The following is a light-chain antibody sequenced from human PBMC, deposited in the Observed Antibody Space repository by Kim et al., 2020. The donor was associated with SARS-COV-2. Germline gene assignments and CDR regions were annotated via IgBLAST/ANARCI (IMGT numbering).Light chain of an antibody. Sequence: SVKLTCTRSSGHSSYAIAWHQQQPEKGPRYLMKINTDGSYSKGDGIPYRFSGFSSGAERYLTISGLQSEDEADYYCQTWGTGIRVFGGGTQLTVL. CDR2: INTDGSY. CDR1: SGHSSYA. J-gene: IGLJ3*02. V-gene: IGLV4-69*01. CDR3: QTWGTGIRV.